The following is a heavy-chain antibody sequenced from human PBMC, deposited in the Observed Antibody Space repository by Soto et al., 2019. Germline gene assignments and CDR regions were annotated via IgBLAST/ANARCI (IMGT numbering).Heavy chain of an antibody. CDR2: IKPGGSEK. Sequence: EVQVVESGGGLVQPGASLRLSCAASGFTFSTFWMSWVRQAPGKGLEWVANIKPGGSEKYYVDSVKGRFTISRDDDKNSLYLQMNSLRAEDTAVYYCARNPWGVAGTDYWGQGTLVTVSS. CDR1: GFTFSTFW. J-gene: IGHJ4*02. V-gene: IGHV3-7*01. CDR3: ARNPWGVAGTDY. D-gene: IGHD6-19*01.